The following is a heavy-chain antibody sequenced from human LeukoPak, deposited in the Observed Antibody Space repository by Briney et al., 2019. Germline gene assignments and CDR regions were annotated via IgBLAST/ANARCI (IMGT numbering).Heavy chain of an antibody. Sequence: GGSLRLSCAASGFTFSSYAMSWVRQAPGKGLEWVSAVSGSGGSTYYADSVKGRFTISRDNAKTSLYLQINSLRAEDTAVHYCARDSYWLGGTIGAFDIWGQGTMVTVSS. CDR3: ARDSYWLGGTIGAFDI. J-gene: IGHJ3*02. V-gene: IGHV3-23*01. CDR1: GFTFSSYA. CDR2: VSGSGGST. D-gene: IGHD3-10*01.